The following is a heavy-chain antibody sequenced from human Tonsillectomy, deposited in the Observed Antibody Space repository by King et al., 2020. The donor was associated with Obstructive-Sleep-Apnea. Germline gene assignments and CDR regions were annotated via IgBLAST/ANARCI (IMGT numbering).Heavy chain of an antibody. Sequence: VQLVESGGGVVQPGRSLRLSCAASGFTFSSYGMHWVRQAPGKGLEWVAVIWDDGSNKYCGDSVKGRFTISRDNSKNTLYLQMNSLRAEETAVYYCARGDGYNHDAFDIWGQGTMVTVSS. CDR3: ARGDGYNHDAFDI. CDR1: GFTFSSYG. CDR2: IWDDGSNK. J-gene: IGHJ3*02. D-gene: IGHD5-24*01. V-gene: IGHV3-33*01.